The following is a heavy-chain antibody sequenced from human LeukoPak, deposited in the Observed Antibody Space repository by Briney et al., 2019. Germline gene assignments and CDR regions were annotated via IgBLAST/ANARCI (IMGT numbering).Heavy chain of an antibody. Sequence: GGSLRLSCAASGFTFSSYWMSWVRQAPGKGLEWVANIKQDGSEKYYVDSVKGRFTISRDNAKNSLYLQMNSLRAEDTAVYYCARDVNSDTSGYNYWGQGTLVTVSS. CDR1: GFTFSSYW. CDR3: ARDVNSDTSGYNY. J-gene: IGHJ4*02. D-gene: IGHD3-22*01. CDR2: IKQDGSEK. V-gene: IGHV3-7*01.